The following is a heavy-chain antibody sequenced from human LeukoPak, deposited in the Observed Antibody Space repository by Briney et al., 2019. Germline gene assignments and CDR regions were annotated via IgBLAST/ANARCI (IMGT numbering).Heavy chain of an antibody. CDR3: ARDAGYYYGSGSYRTRRDYYYYMDV. D-gene: IGHD3-10*01. Sequence: GASVKVSCKASGYTFTSYGISWVRQAPGQGLEWMGWISAYNGNTNYAQKLQGRVTMTTDTSTSTAYMELRSLRSDDTAVYYCARDAGYYYGSGSYRTRRDYYYYMDVWGKGTTVTVSS. J-gene: IGHJ6*03. CDR2: ISAYNGNT. V-gene: IGHV1-18*01. CDR1: GYTFTSYG.